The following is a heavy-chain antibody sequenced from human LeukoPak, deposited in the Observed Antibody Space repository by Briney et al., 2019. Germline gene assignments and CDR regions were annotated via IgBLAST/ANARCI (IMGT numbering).Heavy chain of an antibody. V-gene: IGHV4-59*01. CDR1: GGSISSYY. D-gene: IGHD4-17*01. CDR3: ARATVTTPHFDY. Sequence: SETLSLTCTVAGGSISSYYWSWIRQPPGKGLEWIGYIYYSGSTNYNPSLKSRVTISVDTSKNQFSLKLSSVTAADTAVYYCARATVTTPHFDYWGQGTLVTVSS. J-gene: IGHJ4*02. CDR2: IYYSGST.